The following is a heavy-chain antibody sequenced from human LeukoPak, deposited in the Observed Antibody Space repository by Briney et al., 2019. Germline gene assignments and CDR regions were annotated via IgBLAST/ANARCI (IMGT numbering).Heavy chain of an antibody. D-gene: IGHD2-8*02. CDR3: ARLYSTGGHYNWFDP. V-gene: IGHV4-39*01. CDR2: IYYNGNT. CDR1: GGSITSNYYF. Sequence: ASETLSLTCTVSGGSITSNYYFWGWIRQPPEKGLEWIGSIYYNGNTYYNSSLKSRITMSVDTSKNQVSLKLSSVTAADTAVYYCARLYSTGGHYNWFDPWGQGTQVTVSS. J-gene: IGHJ5*02.